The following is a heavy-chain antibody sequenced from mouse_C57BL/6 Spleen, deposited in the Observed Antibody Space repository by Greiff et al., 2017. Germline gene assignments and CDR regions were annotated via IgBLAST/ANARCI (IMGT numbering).Heavy chain of an antibody. CDR3: ARSRATALGY. V-gene: IGHV1-19*01. CDR2: INAYNGGT. D-gene: IGHD1-2*01. J-gene: IGHJ2*01. Sequence: DVQLEQSGPVLVKPGASVKMSCKASGYTFTDYSMKWVKQTQGKSLEWIGVINAYNGGTSYAPKFKGKATLTVDKSSSTAYMEIDSLTSEDSAVYYCARSRATALGYWGQGTTLTVSS. CDR1: GYTFTDYS.